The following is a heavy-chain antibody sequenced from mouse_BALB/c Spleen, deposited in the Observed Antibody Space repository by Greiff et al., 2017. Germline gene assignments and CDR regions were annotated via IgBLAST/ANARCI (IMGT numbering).Heavy chain of an antibody. J-gene: IGHJ3*01. CDR1: GFNIKDYY. CDR2: IDPENGDT. V-gene: IGHV14-4*02. CDR3: AYDGFAY. D-gene: IGHD2-12*01. Sequence: EVQLQQSGAELVRSGASVKLSCTASGFNIKDYYMHWVKQRPEQGLEWIGWIDPENGDTEYAPKFQGKATMTADTSSNTAYLQLSSLTSEDTAVYYCAYDGFAYWGQGTLVTVSA.